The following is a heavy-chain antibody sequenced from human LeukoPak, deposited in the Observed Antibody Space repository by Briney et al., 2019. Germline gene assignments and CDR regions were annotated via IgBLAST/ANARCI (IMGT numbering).Heavy chain of an antibody. J-gene: IGHJ6*02. CDR1: GFTFSSYS. D-gene: IGHD2-2*01. CDR2: IWYDGSDK. CDR3: ARDGSSTCGMDV. Sequence: GGSLRLSCAASGFTFSSYSMNWVRQAPGKGLEWVAVIWYDGSDKYYADSVKGRFTISRDNSKNTLYLQMNSLRVEDTAVYYCARDGSSTCGMDVWGQGTTVTVSS. V-gene: IGHV3-33*08.